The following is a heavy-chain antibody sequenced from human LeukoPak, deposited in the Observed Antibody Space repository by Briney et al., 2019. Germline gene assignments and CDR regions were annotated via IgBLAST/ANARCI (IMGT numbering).Heavy chain of an antibody. Sequence: GSSLTLLCAVCGFTFCSLRMLCLRHAPGKGLVGVALISYEGSKKHYADSVKGRFTISRDNSKNTLYLQMNGLRPEDTAVYYCAKDGAGSWFGEATWGQGTLVTVSS. D-gene: IGHD6-13*01. CDR3: AKDGAGSWFGEAT. CDR2: ISYEGSKK. CDR1: GFTFCSLR. V-gene: IGHV3-30*18. J-gene: IGHJ5*02.